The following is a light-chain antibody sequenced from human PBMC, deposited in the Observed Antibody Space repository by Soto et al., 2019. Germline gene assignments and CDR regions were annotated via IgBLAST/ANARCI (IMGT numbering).Light chain of an antibody. CDR3: SSYSSSDTLYV. CDR1: SSDVGGYKY. J-gene: IGLJ1*01. Sequence: QSVLAQPASVSESPGQSITIACTGTSSDVGGYKYVSWYQQHPGKAPKLMIYEVSNRPSGVSNRFSGSKSGNTASLTISGLQAEDEADYYCSSYSSSDTLYVFGSGTKVTVL. CDR2: EVS. V-gene: IGLV2-14*01.